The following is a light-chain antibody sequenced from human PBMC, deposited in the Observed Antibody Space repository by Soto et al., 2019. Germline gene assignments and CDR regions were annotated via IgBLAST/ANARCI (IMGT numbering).Light chain of an antibody. CDR3: QGYTSWPLS. J-gene: IGKJ4*01. Sequence: EIVMTQSPATLSVSPGESATLSCRASQSISNNLAWYQQRPGQAPRLLIYGASTRATGIPARFSGRGSGTEFTLTISSLQSEDLAVYYCQGYTSWPLSFGGGTEVGIK. CDR1: QSISNN. CDR2: GAS. V-gene: IGKV3-15*01.